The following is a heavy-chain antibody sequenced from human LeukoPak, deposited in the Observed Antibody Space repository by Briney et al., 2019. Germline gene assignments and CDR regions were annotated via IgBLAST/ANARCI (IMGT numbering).Heavy chain of an antibody. J-gene: IGHJ5*02. D-gene: IGHD6-19*01. CDR2: ISGSGGST. CDR3: AKGAGIAVAGWFDP. CDR1: GFTFSNYA. V-gene: IGHV3-23*01. Sequence: GGSLRLSCAASGFTFSNYAMSWVRQAPGKGLEWVSAISGSGGSTYYADSVKGRFTISRDNSKNTLFLQMNTLRAEDTALYYCAKGAGIAVAGWFDPWGQGTLVTVSS.